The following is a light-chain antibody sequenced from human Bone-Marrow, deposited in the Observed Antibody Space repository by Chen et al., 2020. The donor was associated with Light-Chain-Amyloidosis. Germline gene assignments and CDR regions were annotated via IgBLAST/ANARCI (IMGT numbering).Light chain of an antibody. CDR1: QSIGTY. CDR3: QQSYSTPRT. V-gene: IGKV1-39*01. J-gene: IGKJ1*01. CDR2: AAS. Sequence: DIQLTQSPSSLSASVGDGVTITCRASQSIGTYLSWYQQRPGKAHKLLIYAASSLQSGVPSRFSGSGSWTDFTLTLSSLQPEDLATYYCQQSYSTPRTFGQGTKVEIK.